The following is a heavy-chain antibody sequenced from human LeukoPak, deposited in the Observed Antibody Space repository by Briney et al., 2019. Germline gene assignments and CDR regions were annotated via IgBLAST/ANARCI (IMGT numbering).Heavy chain of an antibody. CDR2: IPFDGSNK. V-gene: IGHV3-30*18. CDR3: AQRHSSGWYYFDY. J-gene: IGHJ4*02. CDR1: GFTFSTYG. D-gene: IGHD6-19*01. Sequence: GGSLRLSCAASGFTFSTYGMHWVRQAPGKGLEWVAVIPFDGSNKYYADSVKGRFTISRDNSKNTLYLQMNSLRAEDTAVYYCAQRHSSGWYYFDYWGQGTLVTVSS.